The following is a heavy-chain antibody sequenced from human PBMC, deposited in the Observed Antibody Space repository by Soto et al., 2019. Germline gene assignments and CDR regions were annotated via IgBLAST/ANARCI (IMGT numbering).Heavy chain of an antibody. CDR3: ARRGGDYSNYYYYGMDV. J-gene: IGHJ6*02. V-gene: IGHV1-2*04. D-gene: IGHD4-4*01. CDR2: INPNSGGT. CDR1: GYTFTGYY. Sequence: ASVKVSCKASGYTFTGYYMHWVRQAPGQGLEWMGWINPNSGGTNYAQKFQGWVTMTRDTSISTAYMELSRLRSDDTAVYYCARRGGDYSNYYYYGMDVWGQGTTVTVSS.